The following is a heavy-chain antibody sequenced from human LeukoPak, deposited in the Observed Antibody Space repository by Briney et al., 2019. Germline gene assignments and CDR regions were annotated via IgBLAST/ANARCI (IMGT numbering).Heavy chain of an antibody. V-gene: IGHV5-10-1*01. CDR3: ARLAVAGTGDYYYGMDV. Sequence: KIGESLKISCKGSGYSFTSYWISWVRQMPGKGLEWMGRIDPSDSYTNYSPSFQGHVTISADKSISTAYLQWSSLKASDTAMYYCARLAVAGTGDYYYGMDVWGQGTTVTVSS. D-gene: IGHD6-19*01. CDR2: IDPSDSYT. CDR1: GYSFTSYW. J-gene: IGHJ6*02.